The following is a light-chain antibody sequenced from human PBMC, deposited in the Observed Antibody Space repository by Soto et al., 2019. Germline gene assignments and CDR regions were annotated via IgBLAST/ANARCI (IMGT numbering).Light chain of an antibody. Sequence: QSLLTQPPSASGTAGQVVTISCSGGDSNIGSNSVYWYQHLPRMAPKLLIYYNNQRPSGVPDRFSGSRSGTSASLAIVGLRSEDEAVYYCAAWDPSLIACLVGTGTKVTV. CDR3: AAWDPSLIACL. V-gene: IGLV1-47*02. CDR2: YNN. J-gene: IGLJ1*01. CDR1: DSNIGSNS.